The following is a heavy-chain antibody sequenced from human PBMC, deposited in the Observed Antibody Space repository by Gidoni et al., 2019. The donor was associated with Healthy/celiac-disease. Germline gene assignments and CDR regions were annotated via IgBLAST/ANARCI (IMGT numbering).Heavy chain of an antibody. V-gene: IGHV3-30*04. D-gene: IGHD7-27*01. CDR2: ISYDGSNK. CDR1: GFTFSSYA. Sequence: QVQLVESGGVVVQPGRSLRLSCAASGFTFSSYAMHWVRQAPGKGLEWVAVISYDGSNKYYADSVKGRFTISRDNSKNTLYLQMNSLRAEDTAVYYCAKGELGIGDYWGQGTLVTVSS. J-gene: IGHJ4*02. CDR3: AKGELGIGDY.